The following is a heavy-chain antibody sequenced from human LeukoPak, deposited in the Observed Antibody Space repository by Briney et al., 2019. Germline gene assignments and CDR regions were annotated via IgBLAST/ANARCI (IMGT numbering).Heavy chain of an antibody. CDR2: IYYSGST. CDR3: ARSGGSGSYSSYYYYGMDV. CDR1: GGSISSSSYS. D-gene: IGHD3-10*01. Sequence: SETLSLTCTVSGGSISSSSYSWGWIRQPPGKGLEWIGSIYYSGSTYYNPSLKSRVTTSVETSKNQFSLKLSSVTAADTAVYYCARSGGSGSYSSYYYYGMDVWGQGTTVTVSS. J-gene: IGHJ6*02. V-gene: IGHV4-39*01.